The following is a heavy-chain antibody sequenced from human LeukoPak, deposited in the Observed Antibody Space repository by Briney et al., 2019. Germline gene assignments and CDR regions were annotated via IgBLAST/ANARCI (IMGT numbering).Heavy chain of an antibody. D-gene: IGHD2-2*01. CDR1: GFTVTNAW. J-gene: IGHJ4*02. Sequence: GGSLRLSCAGSGFTVTNAWMNWVRQAPGKGLEWVARIKGNADGGTTDYAAPVKGRFTISRDDSKTTLLLQMNSLKTEDTAVYYCVTLVSAILFYWGQGTLVTVSS. CDR3: VTLVSAILFY. CDR2: IKGNADGGTT. V-gene: IGHV3-15*01.